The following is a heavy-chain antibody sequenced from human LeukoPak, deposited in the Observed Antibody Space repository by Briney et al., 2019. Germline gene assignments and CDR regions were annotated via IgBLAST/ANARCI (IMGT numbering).Heavy chain of an antibody. D-gene: IGHD2-21*02. CDR2: ISGSGGST. CDR3: AKEEILRGGDPAYGMDV. Sequence: GGSLRLSCAASGFTFSSYAMSWVRQAPGKGLEWVSAISGSGGSTYYADSVKGRFTISRDNSKNTLYLQMSSLRAEDTAVYYCAKEEILRGGDPAYGMDVWGQGTTVTVSS. J-gene: IGHJ6*02. CDR1: GFTFSSYA. V-gene: IGHV3-23*01.